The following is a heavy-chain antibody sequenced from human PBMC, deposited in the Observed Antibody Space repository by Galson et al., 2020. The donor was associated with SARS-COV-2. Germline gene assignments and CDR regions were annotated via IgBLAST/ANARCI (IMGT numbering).Heavy chain of an antibody. J-gene: IGHJ6*02. Sequence: ASVTVSCKASGYIYTDYYMHWVRPAPGQGLEWMGWINPKNGCTNYAQKFQGRVTMTRNTSVSTGYMQWSRLKSDDTAVNYCVRLRDDDSLTEYTVDVWGQGTMVTVSS. V-gene: IGHV1-2*02. CDR1: GYIYTDYY. CDR2: INPKNGCT. CDR3: VRLRDDDSLTEYTVDV. D-gene: IGHD3-9*01.